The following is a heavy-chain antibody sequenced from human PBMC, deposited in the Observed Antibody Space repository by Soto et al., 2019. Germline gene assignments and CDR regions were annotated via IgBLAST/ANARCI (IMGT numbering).Heavy chain of an antibody. D-gene: IGHD5-18*01. V-gene: IGHV1-69*06. CDR3: ARDVGYNYKGGMDV. CDR2: IIPIFGTA. CDR1: GGTFSSYA. J-gene: IGHJ6*02. Sequence: QVKLVQSGAEVKKPGSSVKVSCKASGGTFSSYAISWVRQAPGQGLEWMGGIIPIFGTANYAQKFQGRVTITADKSTSTAHMELSSLRSEDTAVYYCARDVGYNYKGGMDVWGQGTTVTVSS.